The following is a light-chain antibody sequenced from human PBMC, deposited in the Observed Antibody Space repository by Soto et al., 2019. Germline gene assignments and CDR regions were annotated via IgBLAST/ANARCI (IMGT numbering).Light chain of an antibody. V-gene: IGKV3-20*01. J-gene: IGKJ2*01. CDR1: QSVNSDF. CDR3: QQYGRSPLLYT. CDR2: GSS. Sequence: EVVLTQSPGTLSLSPGETATLSCRASQSVNSDFLAWYQQNPGQAPRLLVYGSSTRAAGVPDRFSGSGSGTDFTLTISRLEPEDFAVYYCQQYGRSPLLYTFGQGTKLGVK.